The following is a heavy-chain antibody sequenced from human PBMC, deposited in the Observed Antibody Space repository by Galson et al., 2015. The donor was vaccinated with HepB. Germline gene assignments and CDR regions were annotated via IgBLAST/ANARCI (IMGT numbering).Heavy chain of an antibody. V-gene: IGHV4-59*01. J-gene: IGHJ4*02. CDR1: GGSISSYY. CDR2: IYSSGST. Sequence: SETLSLTCTVSGGSISSYYWSWIRQPPGKGLEWIGYIYSSGSTNYNPSLKSRVTVSVDTSKKQFSLKLMYVTAADTAMYYCARMVQSGYFDYWGQGTLVTVSS. D-gene: IGHD4/OR15-4a*01. CDR3: ARMVQSGYFDY.